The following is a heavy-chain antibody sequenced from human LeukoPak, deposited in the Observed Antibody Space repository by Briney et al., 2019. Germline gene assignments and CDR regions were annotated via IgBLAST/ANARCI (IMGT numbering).Heavy chain of an antibody. D-gene: IGHD6-19*01. CDR3: AKKGSGWQHRGYFDY. V-gene: IGHV3-7*01. J-gene: IGHJ4*02. CDR1: GFTFSSYW. Sequence: GGSLRLSCAASGFTFSSYWMSWVRQAPGKGLEWVANIKQDGSEKYYVDSVKGRFTISRDNAKNSLYLQMNSLRAEGTAVYYCAKKGSGWQHRGYFDYWGQGTLVTVSS. CDR2: IKQDGSEK.